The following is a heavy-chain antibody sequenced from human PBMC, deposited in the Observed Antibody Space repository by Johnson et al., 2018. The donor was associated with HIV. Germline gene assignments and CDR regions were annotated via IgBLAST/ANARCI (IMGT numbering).Heavy chain of an antibody. V-gene: IGHV3-30*14. CDR2: ISYDGSNK. CDR3: ARDLVGVVAAAGPVGDASDI. CDR1: GFTFSSYA. D-gene: IGHD6-13*01. J-gene: IGHJ3*02. Sequence: VQLVESGGGVVQPGRSLRLSCAASGFTFSSYAMHWVRQAPGKGLEWVAVISYDGSNKYYADSVKGRFTISSDNSKNTLYLQMSSLRVEDTAVYYCARDLVGVVAAAGPVGDASDIWGQGTMVTVSS.